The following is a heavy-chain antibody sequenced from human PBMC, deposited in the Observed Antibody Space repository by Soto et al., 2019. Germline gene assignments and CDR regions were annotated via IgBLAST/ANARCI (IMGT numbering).Heavy chain of an antibody. CDR1: GGSINSYY. CDR3: ARGPGGFGDFSLDY. V-gene: IGHV4-4*07. Sequence: QVQLQESGPGLVKPSETLSLTCTVSGGSINSYYWSWIRQPAGKGLVWIGRIYSGGSTNYNPSHKSRVTTSVDTSKNQFSIKVNSVAAADTAVYYCARGPGGFGDFSLDYWGQGTLVSVAP. CDR2: IYSGGST. J-gene: IGHJ4*02. D-gene: IGHD3-10*01.